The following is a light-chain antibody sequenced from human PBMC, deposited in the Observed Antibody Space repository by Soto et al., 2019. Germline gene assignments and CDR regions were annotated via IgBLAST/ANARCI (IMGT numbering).Light chain of an antibody. Sequence: EIVLTQSPGTLSLSPGERATLSCRASQSVSSSYLAWYQQKPGQAPRLRIYGASSRATGIPDRFSGSGSGTDFTLTISRLEPEDFAVYYCQQYCSSLFTFGGGTKVEIK. V-gene: IGKV3-20*01. J-gene: IGKJ4*01. CDR1: QSVSSSY. CDR3: QQYCSSLFT. CDR2: GAS.